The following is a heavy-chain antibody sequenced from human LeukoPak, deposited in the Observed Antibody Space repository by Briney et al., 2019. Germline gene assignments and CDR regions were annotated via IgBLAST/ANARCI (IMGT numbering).Heavy chain of an antibody. V-gene: IGHV3-23*01. Sequence: GGSLRLSCAASGFTFSSYAMSWVRQAPGKGLEWVSAISGSGGSTYYADSVKGRFTISRDNSKNTLYLQMNSLRAEDTAVYYCAKDHHSSGYYYEDYFDYWGQGTLVTVSS. CDR1: GFTFSSYA. CDR3: AKDHHSSGYYYEDYFDY. CDR2: ISGSGGST. D-gene: IGHD3-22*01. J-gene: IGHJ4*02.